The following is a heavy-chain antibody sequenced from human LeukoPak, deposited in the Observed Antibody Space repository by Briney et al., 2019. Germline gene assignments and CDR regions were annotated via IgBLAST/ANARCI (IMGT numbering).Heavy chain of an antibody. J-gene: IGHJ4*02. CDR3: AKDYYGS. V-gene: IGHV3-23*01. CDR2: ISGSGVGT. CDR1: GFIFSNYV. Sequence: GGSLRLSCAASGFIFSNYVMIWVRQAPGKGLEWVSGISGSGVGTYYADSVKGRFTISRDNSKNTLYLQVNSLRAEDTALYYCAKDYYGSGGQGTLVTVSS. D-gene: IGHD3-10*01.